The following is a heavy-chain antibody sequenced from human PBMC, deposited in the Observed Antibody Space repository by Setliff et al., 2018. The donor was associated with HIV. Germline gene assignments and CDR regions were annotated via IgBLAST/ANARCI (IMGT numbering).Heavy chain of an antibody. CDR3: ASGDVLTAYHFDY. V-gene: IGHV3-7*01. CDR1: GFTFSSYA. D-gene: IGHD3-9*01. CDR2: IKQDGSEK. Sequence: PGESLKISCAASGFTFSSYAMNWVRQAPGKGLEWVANIKQDGSEKYYADSVKGRFTISRDNAKNSVYLQMNSLRAEDTAIYYCASGDVLTAYHFDYWGPGTLVTVSS. J-gene: IGHJ4*02.